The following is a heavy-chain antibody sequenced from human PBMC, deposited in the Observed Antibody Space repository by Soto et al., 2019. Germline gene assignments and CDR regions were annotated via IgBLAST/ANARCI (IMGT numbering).Heavy chain of an antibody. J-gene: IGHJ4*02. CDR1: GFTFDDYA. D-gene: IGHD6-19*01. V-gene: IGHV3-9*01. Sequence: GGSLRLSCAASGFTFDDYAMHWVRQAPGKGLEWVSGISWNSGSIGYADSVKGRFTISRDNAKNSLYLQMNSLRAEDTALYYCAKDSSSSGWYGYFDYWGQGTLVTVSS. CDR3: AKDSSSSGWYGYFDY. CDR2: ISWNSGSI.